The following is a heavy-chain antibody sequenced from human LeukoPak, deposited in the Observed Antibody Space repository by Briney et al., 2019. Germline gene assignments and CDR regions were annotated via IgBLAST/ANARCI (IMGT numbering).Heavy chain of an antibody. CDR3: ATRTYYYDNSALSHEY. CDR1: GASVSGNY. V-gene: IGHV4-34*01. CDR2: ITHSGSA. Sequence: SETLSLTCAVSGASVSGNYWTWIRQPPGKGLEWIGEITHSGSANYNPSLNSRVTISVDMSQNQFSLKLNSVTAADTAVYYCATRTYYYDNSALSHEYWGQGTLVTVSS. D-gene: IGHD3-22*01. J-gene: IGHJ4*02.